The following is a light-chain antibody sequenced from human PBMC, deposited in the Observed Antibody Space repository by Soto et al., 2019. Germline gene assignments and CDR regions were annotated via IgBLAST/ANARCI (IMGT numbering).Light chain of an antibody. V-gene: IGKV3-20*01. CDR3: QQYDCEPLET. CDR1: ESVTSNY. Sequence: FPQAASSVSLSPGEGATLSCRASESVTSNYLAWYQQKPGPAPSRLIYVASSRAAGSPDRFSGSGFGRDFTRAISRLERAGVAVYFCQQYDCEPLETFGQGTKGDI. CDR2: VAS. J-gene: IGKJ1*01.